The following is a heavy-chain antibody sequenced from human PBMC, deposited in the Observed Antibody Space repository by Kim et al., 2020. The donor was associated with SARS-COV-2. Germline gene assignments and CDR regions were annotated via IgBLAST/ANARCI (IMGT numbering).Heavy chain of an antibody. CDR1: GGTFSSYA. CDR3: ARGSGTTPYYYYMDV. Sequence: SVKVSCKASGGTFSSYAISWVRQAPGQGLEWMGRIIPILGIANYAQKFQGRVTITADKSTSTAYMELSSLRSEDTAVYYCARGSGTTPYYYYMDVWGKGTTVTVSS. D-gene: IGHD1-1*01. V-gene: IGHV1-69*04. J-gene: IGHJ6*03. CDR2: IIPILGIA.